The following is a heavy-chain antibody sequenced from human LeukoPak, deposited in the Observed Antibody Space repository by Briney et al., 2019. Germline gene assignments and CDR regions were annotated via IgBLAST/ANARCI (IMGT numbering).Heavy chain of an antibody. Sequence: SETLSLTCAVYGVSLRGYYWSWIRQSPEKGLEWIGEISHEGDSIYNPSLKSRLTLSVDMSKDQFSLKLRSVTAADTAVYYCARGRNYVSDYYFDVWGKGTTVIVSS. CDR1: GVSLRGYY. J-gene: IGHJ6*03. V-gene: IGHV4-34*01. CDR3: ARGRNYVSDYYFDV. D-gene: IGHD1-7*01. CDR2: ISHEGDS.